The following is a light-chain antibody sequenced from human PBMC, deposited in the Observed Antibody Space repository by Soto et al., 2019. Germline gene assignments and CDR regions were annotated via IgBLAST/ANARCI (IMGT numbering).Light chain of an antibody. CDR1: QSVSRY. V-gene: IGKV3-11*01. J-gene: IGKJ5*01. CDR3: QQRRNFIT. Sequence: EIVLTQSPATLSLSPGERATLSCRASQSVSRYLAWYQQKPGQAPRLLIYDASNRATGVPARFSGSGSGTAFTLTISCLVPEDFAPYYCQQRRNFITFGQGTRLEIK. CDR2: DAS.